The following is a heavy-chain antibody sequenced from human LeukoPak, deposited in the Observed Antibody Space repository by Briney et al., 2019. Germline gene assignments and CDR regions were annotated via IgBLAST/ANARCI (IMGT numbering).Heavy chain of an antibody. CDR1: GYTFTGYY. Sequence: ASVKVSCKASGYTFTGYYMHWMRRSPGQGLEWMGWINLSTGGTNYAQKFQGRVTMTRDTSISTAYMELRRLRYDDTAVYYCASWAGGDEPVAGFDYWGQGTLVTVSS. V-gene: IGHV1-2*02. D-gene: IGHD3-10*01. J-gene: IGHJ4*02. CDR3: ASWAGGDEPVAGFDY. CDR2: INLSTGGT.